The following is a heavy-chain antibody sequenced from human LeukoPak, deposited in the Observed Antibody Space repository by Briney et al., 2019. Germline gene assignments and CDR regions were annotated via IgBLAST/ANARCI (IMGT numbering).Heavy chain of an antibody. D-gene: IGHD5-12*01. V-gene: IGHV3-23*01. CDR3: AKGAYDYIEMGYFDY. Sequence: GGSLRLSCAASGFTVSSDYMRWVRQAPGKGLEWVSLIIGSSSHTFYADSVKGRFTISRDNSKNRLYLHMNSLRAEDTALYYCAKGAYDYIEMGYFDYWGQGTLVTVSS. CDR1: GFTVSSDY. J-gene: IGHJ4*02. CDR2: IIGSSSHT.